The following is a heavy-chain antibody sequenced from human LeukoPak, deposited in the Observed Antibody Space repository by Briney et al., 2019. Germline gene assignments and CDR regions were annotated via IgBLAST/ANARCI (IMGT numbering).Heavy chain of an antibody. D-gene: IGHD4-17*01. Sequence: PGGSLRLSCAPSALTFSSYGMHWVRRPPGRGLEWVAVIWYDGSDKYYADSVKGRFTISRDNSKNTLYLQMNILRAEDTAVYYCAKDFGGKYGDQFDYWGQGTLVTVSS. V-gene: IGHV3-33*06. CDR3: AKDFGGKYGDQFDY. CDR1: ALTFSSYG. CDR2: IWYDGSDK. J-gene: IGHJ4*02.